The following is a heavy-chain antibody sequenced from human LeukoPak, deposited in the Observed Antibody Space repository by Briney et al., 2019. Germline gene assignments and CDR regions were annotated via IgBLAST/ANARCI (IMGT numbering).Heavy chain of an antibody. V-gene: IGHV3-30*18. D-gene: IGHD3-22*01. J-gene: IGHJ4*02. CDR1: GFTFNNYG. CDR3: AKRQAGDYYDSSGYDDY. CDR2: ISSYESDK. Sequence: GRSLRLSCAASGFTFNNYGMHWVRQAPGKGLEWVAAISSYESDKYYADSVKGRFTVSRDNFKDTLYLQVNSLRAEDTAVYYCAKRQAGDYYDSSGYDDYWGQGTLVTVSS.